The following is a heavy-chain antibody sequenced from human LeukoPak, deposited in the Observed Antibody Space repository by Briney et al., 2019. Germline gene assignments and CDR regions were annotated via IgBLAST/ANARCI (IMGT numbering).Heavy chain of an antibody. J-gene: IGHJ4*02. CDR2: ISAYNGNT. D-gene: IGHD5-18*01. V-gene: IGHV1-18*01. CDR3: ARAGYGYSYGYVGDYFDY. Sequence: ASVKVSCKASGYTFTSYGISWVRQAPGQGLEWMGWISAYNGNTNYAQKLQGRVTMTTDTSTSTAYMELRSLRSDDTAVYYCARAGYGYSYGYVGDYFDYWGQGTLVTVSS. CDR1: GYTFTSYG.